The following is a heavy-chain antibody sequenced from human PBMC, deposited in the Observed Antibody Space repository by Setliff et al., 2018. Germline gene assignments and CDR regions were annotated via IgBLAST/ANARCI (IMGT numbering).Heavy chain of an antibody. CDR1: GGTFSSYG. J-gene: IGHJ4*02. D-gene: IGHD2-2*01. V-gene: IGHV1-69*05. Sequence: WASVKVSCKASGGTFSSYGVTWVRQAPGQGLEWMGGTIPIFGSTNYAQQFQGRVTIITDESTSTAYMELSSLRSEDTAVYYCARSTSWFSTNYWGQGTPVTVSS. CDR3: ARSTSWFSTNY. CDR2: TIPIFGST.